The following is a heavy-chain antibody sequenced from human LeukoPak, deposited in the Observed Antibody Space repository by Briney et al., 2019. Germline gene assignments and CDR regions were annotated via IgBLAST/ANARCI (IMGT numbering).Heavy chain of an antibody. J-gene: IGHJ6*03. Sequence: GESLKISCKGSGYSFTSYWIGWVRQMPGKGLEWMGIIYPGDSDTRYSPSFQGQVTISADKSISTAYLQWSSLKASDTAMYYCARSTVTTAAYYYYYMDVWGKGTTVTVSS. CDR1: GYSFTSYW. D-gene: IGHD4-17*01. CDR3: ARSTVTTAAYYYYYMDV. CDR2: IYPGDSDT. V-gene: IGHV5-51*01.